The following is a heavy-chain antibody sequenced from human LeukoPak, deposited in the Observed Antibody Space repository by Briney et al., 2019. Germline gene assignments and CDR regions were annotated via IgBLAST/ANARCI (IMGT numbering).Heavy chain of an antibody. Sequence: GGSLRLSCAASGFTFSSYSMNWVRQAPGKGLEWVSSISSSSSYIYYADSVKGRFTISRDNAKNSLYLQMNSLRAEDTAVYYCASPRAVAGTAFDYRGQGTLVTVSS. D-gene: IGHD6-19*01. CDR2: ISSSSSYI. J-gene: IGHJ4*02. CDR1: GFTFSSYS. V-gene: IGHV3-21*01. CDR3: ASPRAVAGTAFDY.